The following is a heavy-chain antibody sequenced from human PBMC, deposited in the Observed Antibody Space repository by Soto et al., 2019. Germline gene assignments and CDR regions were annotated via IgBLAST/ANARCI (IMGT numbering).Heavy chain of an antibody. CDR2: INHSGST. Sequence: QVQLQQWGAGLLKPSETLSLTCAVYGGSFSGYYWSWIRQPPGKGLEWIGEINHSGSTNYNPSLKRRVTISVDTSKNQFSLKLSSVTAADTAVYYCARVKGGYYGSGSYYTPNWFDPWGQGTLVTVSS. CDR1: GGSFSGYY. V-gene: IGHV4-34*01. CDR3: ARVKGGYYGSGSYYTPNWFDP. J-gene: IGHJ5*02. D-gene: IGHD3-10*01.